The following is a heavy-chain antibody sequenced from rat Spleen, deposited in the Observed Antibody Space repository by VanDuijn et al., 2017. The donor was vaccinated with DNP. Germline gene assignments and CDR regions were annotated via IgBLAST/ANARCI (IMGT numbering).Heavy chain of an antibody. CDR1: GFTFNNYW. J-gene: IGHJ2*01. CDR3: TRGPIYYQTSYIPDY. D-gene: IGHD1-2*01. V-gene: IGHV5-31*01. CDR2: ITNTGGNI. Sequence: EVQLVESGGGLVQPGRSLKLSCVASGFTFNNYWMNWVRQAPGRGLEWVASITNTGGNIYYPDSVKGRFTISRDNAQNTLYLQMNSLRSEDTATYYCTRGPIYYQTSYIPDYWGQGVMVTDSS.